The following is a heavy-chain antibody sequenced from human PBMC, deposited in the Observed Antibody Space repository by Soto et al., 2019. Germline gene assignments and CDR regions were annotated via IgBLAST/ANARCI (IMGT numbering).Heavy chain of an antibody. CDR3: ARVFPSRPAMGARRWFDP. J-gene: IGHJ5*02. V-gene: IGHV4-30-2*01. CDR2: IYHSGST. D-gene: IGHD1-26*01. Sequence: SETLSLTCTVSGGSISSGGYYWSWIRQPPGKGLEWIGYIYHSGSTYYNPSLKSRVTISVDRSKNQFSLKLSSVTAADTAVYYCARVFPSRPAMGARRWFDPCGQGTLVTVSS. CDR1: GGSISSGGYY.